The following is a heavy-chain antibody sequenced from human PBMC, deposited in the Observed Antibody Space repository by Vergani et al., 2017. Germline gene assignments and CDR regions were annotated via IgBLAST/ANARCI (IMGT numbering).Heavy chain of an antibody. Sequence: QVTLKESGPALVKPTQTLTLTCTFSGFSLSTSRMRVSWIRQPPGKALEWLARIDWDDDKFYSTSLKTRLTISKDTSKNQVVLTMTNMDPVDTATYYCARGGNFFDYWGQGTLVTVSS. CDR2: IDWDDDK. CDR3: ARGGNFFDY. V-gene: IGHV2-70*04. CDR1: GFSLSTSRMR. J-gene: IGHJ4*02. D-gene: IGHD4-23*01.